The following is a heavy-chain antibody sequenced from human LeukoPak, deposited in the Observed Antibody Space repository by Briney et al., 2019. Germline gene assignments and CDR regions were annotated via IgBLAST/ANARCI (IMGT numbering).Heavy chain of an antibody. CDR3: ARDALVPAAPPYYYYYYYMDV. D-gene: IGHD2-2*01. V-gene: IGHV3-30*01. CDR1: GFTFSSYA. CDR2: ISYDGSNK. Sequence: GGSLRLSCAASGFTFSSYAMHWVRQAPGKGLEWVAVISYDGSNKYYADSVKGRFTISRDNSKNTLYLQMNSLGAEDTAVYYCARDALVPAAPPYYYYYYYMDVWGKGTTVTVSS. J-gene: IGHJ6*03.